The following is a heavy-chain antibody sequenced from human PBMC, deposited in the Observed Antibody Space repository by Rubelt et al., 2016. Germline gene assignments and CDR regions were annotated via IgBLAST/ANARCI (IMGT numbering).Heavy chain of an antibody. D-gene: IGHD3-10*01. CDR3: ARDSRLSYTWYFDL. CDR1: GGSISDYY. J-gene: IGHJ2*01. Sequence: QVQLQESGPGLVKPSETLSLTCTVSGGSISDYYWNWIRQAPGQGLELIGYIYYSGSTNYNPSLKSRITMSVDTSKNQFSLKLSSVTAADTAVYYWARDSRLSYTWYFDLWGRGTLVTVSS. CDR2: IYYSGST. V-gene: IGHV4-59*01.